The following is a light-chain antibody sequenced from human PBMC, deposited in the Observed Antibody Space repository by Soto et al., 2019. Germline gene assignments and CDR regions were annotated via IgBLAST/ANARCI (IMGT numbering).Light chain of an antibody. Sequence: DIHLVRAPSTLSPSLGDRVTITCRACQSISSWLAWYQQKPGKAPKLLIYRASTLKSGVPSRFSGSGSGTEFTLTISSLQPDDFATYYCPHYNSYSEAFGQGTKVDIK. CDR3: PHYNSYSEA. V-gene: IGKV1-5*03. J-gene: IGKJ1*01. CDR2: RAS. CDR1: QSISSW.